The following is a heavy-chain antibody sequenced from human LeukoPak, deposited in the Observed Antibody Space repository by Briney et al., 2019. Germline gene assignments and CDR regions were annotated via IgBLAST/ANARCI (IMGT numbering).Heavy chain of an antibody. CDR1: GFTFSSYA. CDR3: AKDSEYDILTGYYKGYYFDY. V-gene: IGHV3-23*01. D-gene: IGHD3-9*01. J-gene: IGHJ4*02. Sequence: GGSLRLSCAASGFTFSSYAMSWVRQAPGKGLQWVSAISGSGGSKYYADSVKGRFTISGDNSKNTQYLQMNSLRAEDTAVYYCAKDSEYDILTGYYKGYYFDYWGQGTLVTVSS. CDR2: ISGSGGSK.